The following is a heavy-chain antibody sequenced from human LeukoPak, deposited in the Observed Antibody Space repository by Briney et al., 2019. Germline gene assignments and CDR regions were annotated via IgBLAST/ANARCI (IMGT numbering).Heavy chain of an antibody. CDR2: ISGSGAST. V-gene: IGHV3-23*01. J-gene: IGHJ4*02. CDR3: AKEHNYGLDYFDS. Sequence: PGGSLRLSCVASGFSFSYHGMSWVRQAPGKGLEWVSGISGSGASTYYADSEKGRFTISRDNSKNTVYLQMNSLRAEDTAIYYCAKEHNYGLDYFDSWGQGTLVTVSS. CDR1: GFSFSYHG. D-gene: IGHD5-18*01.